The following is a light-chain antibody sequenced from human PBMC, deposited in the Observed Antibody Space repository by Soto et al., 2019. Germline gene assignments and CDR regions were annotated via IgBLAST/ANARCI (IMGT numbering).Light chain of an antibody. CDR3: QQSYSATWT. CDR1: QSISSY. CDR2: AAS. Sequence: FQLTQAPASLSASVGDRVPITCRASQSISSYLNWYQQKPGKAPKLLIYAASSLQSGVPSRFSGSGSGTDFTLTISSLQPEDFATYSCQQSYSATWTFGQGTKVEIK. V-gene: IGKV1-39*01. J-gene: IGKJ1*01.